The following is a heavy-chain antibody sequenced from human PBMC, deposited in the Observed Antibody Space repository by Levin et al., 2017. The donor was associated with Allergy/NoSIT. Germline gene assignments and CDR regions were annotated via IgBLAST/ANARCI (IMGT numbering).Heavy chain of an antibody. CDR3: AKTRGTYCSGGSCYYFDY. J-gene: IGHJ4*02. Sequence: GESLKISCAASGFTFSSYAMSWVRQAPGKGLEWVSAISGSGGSTYYADSVKGRFTISRDNSKNTLYLQMNSLRAEDTAVYYCAKTRGTYCSGGSCYYFDYWGQGTLVTVSS. CDR1: GFTFSSYA. D-gene: IGHD2-15*01. CDR2: ISGSGGST. V-gene: IGHV3-23*01.